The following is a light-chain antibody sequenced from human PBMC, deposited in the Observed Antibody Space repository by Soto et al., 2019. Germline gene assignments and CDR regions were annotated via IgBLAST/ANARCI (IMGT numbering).Light chain of an antibody. V-gene: IGLV2-14*01. J-gene: IGLJ2*01. CDR3: SSYAGSNSVV. CDR2: EVS. CDR1: SSDVGTYKY. Sequence: QSALTQPASVSGSPGQSITISCTGTSSDVGTYKYVSWYQQLPGKAPKLMIYEVSNRPSGVSNRFSGSKSGNTASLTISELQAEDEADYYCSSYAGSNSVVFGGGTKLTVL.